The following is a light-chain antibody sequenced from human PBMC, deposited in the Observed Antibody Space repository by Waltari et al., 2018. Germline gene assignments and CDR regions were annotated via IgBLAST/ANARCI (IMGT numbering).Light chain of an antibody. V-gene: IGKV1-5*01. Sequence: DIQMTQSPSTLPASVGDRVTITCRPSLGVSTWLAWYQQKPGKAPKLLIYDASSLESGVPLRFSGSGSGTEFTLTISSLQPDDFATYYCQQYNTYSRTFGGGTKVEIK. J-gene: IGKJ4*01. CDR2: DAS. CDR3: QQYNTYSRT. CDR1: LGVSTW.